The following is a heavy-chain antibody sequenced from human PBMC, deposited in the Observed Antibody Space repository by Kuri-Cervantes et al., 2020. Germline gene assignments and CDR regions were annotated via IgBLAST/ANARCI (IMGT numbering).Heavy chain of an antibody. Sequence: GSLRLSCAASGFTFSSYSMNWVRQAPGKELEWIGYIYYSGSTTYSPSLESRVSISVDTSKSQVSLNLASVTAADTAIYYCARGGRGEATGFDYWGQGILVTVSS. V-gene: IGHV4-59*01. CDR2: IYYSGST. D-gene: IGHD1-1*01. J-gene: IGHJ4*02. CDR1: GFTFSSYS. CDR3: ARGGRGEATGFDY.